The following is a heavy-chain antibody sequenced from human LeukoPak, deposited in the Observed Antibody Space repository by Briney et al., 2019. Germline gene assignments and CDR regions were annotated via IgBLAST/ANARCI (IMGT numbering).Heavy chain of an antibody. D-gene: IGHD1-26*01. V-gene: IGHV3-23*01. CDR2: ISGSGGST. Sequence: GGSLRLSCAASGFTFSTYGMTWVRQAPGKGLEWVSAISGSGGSTYYADSVKGRFTISRDNSKNTLYLQMNSLRAEDTAVYYCAKDMGASNYWGQGTLVTVSS. J-gene: IGHJ4*02. CDR3: AKDMGASNY. CDR1: GFTFSTYG.